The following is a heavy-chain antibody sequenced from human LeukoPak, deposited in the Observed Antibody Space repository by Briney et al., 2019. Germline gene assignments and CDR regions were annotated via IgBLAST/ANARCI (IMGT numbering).Heavy chain of an antibody. V-gene: IGHV3-30*02. J-gene: IGHJ4*02. CDR1: GITFNNYG. Sequence: PGGSLRLSCAASGITFNNYGLNWVRQAPGKGLEWVAFIRYDGSNKYYADSVKGRFTISRDNSKNTLYLQMNSLRAEDTAVYYCARVAVLRYFDSIYYFDYWGQGTLVTVSS. CDR2: IRYDGSNK. CDR3: ARVAVLRYFDSIYYFDY. D-gene: IGHD3-9*01.